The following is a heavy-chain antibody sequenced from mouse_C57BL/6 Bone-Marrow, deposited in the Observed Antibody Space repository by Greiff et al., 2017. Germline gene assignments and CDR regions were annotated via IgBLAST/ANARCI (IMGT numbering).Heavy chain of an antibody. D-gene: IGHD2-12*01. CDR3: ARGYNYDCAMDD. CDR2: INPNYGTT. V-gene: IGHV1-39*01. CDR1: GYSFTDYN. Sequence: VQLQQSGPELVKPGASVKISCKASGYSFTDYNMNWVKQSNGKSLEWIGVINPNYGTTSYNQKFKGKATLTVDQSSSTADMQLNSLTSEDASVFYCARGYNYDCAMDDWGQGTSVTVSS. J-gene: IGHJ4*01.